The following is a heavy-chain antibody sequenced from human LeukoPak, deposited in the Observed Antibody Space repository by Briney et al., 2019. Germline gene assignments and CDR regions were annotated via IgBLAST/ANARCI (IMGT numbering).Heavy chain of an antibody. V-gene: IGHV3-23*01. CDR1: GFTFSNYA. CDR2: ISGSSGST. CDR3: AKGEGYYYDSSGYYSSFDY. D-gene: IGHD3-22*01. Sequence: PGGSLRFSCAASGFTFSNYAMSWVRQAPGKGLEWVSVISGSSGSTYYADSVTGRFTISRDNSKNTLYLQMNSLRVEDTAVYYCAKGEGYYYDSSGYYSSFDYWGQGTLVTVSS. J-gene: IGHJ4*02.